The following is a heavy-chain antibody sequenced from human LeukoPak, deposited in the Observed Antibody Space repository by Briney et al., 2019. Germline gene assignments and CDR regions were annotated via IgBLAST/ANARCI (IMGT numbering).Heavy chain of an antibody. CDR3: ARDLDTATARGCYYIGV. D-gene: IGHD5-18*01. CDR2: IYYSGST. V-gene: IGHV4-59*01. J-gene: IGHJ6*03. Sequence: SETLSLTCTVSGGSISSYYWSWIRQPPGKGLEWIGYIYYSGSTNYNPSLKSRVTISVDTSKNQFSLKLSSVTAADTAVYYCARDLDTATARGCYYIGVWGKGTTVTVSS. CDR1: GGSISSYY.